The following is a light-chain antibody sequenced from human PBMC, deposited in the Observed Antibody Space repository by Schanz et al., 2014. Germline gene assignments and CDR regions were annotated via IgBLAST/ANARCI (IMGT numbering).Light chain of an antibody. CDR1: SSNIGSNY. CDR2: MNN. CDR3: AAWDDSLSGPDWV. V-gene: IGLV1-47*01. J-gene: IGLJ3*02. Sequence: QSVLTQPPSASGPPGQRVTISCSGSSSNIGSNYVYWYQQLPGTAPKLLIYMNNQRPSGVPDRFSGSKSGTSASLAISGLRSEDEADYYCAAWDDSLSGPDWVFGGGTKVTVL.